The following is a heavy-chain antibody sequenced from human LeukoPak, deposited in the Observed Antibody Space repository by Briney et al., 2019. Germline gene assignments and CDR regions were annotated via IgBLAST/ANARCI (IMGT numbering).Heavy chain of an antibody. D-gene: IGHD3-10*01. Sequence: PSETLSLTCAVYGGSFSGYYWSWLRQPPGKGLEWIGEINHSGSTNYNPSLKSRVTISVDTSKNQFSLKLSSVTAADTAVYYCARAVRVYYGSGSPTFDYWGQGTLGTVSS. V-gene: IGHV4-34*01. CDR1: GGSFSGYY. J-gene: IGHJ4*02. CDR3: ARAVRVYYGSGSPTFDY. CDR2: INHSGST.